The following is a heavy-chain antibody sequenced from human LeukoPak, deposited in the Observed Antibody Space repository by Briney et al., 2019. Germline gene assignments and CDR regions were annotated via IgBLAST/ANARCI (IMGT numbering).Heavy chain of an antibody. J-gene: IGHJ6*03. CDR2: ISAYNGNT. CDR3: ARDGHYGDHYYYYYYMDV. Sequence: ASVKVSCKASGYTFTSYDISWVRQAPGQGLEWMGWISAYNGNTNYAQKLQGRVTMTTDTSTSTAYMELRSLRSDDTAVYYCARDGHYGDHYYYYYYMDVWGKGTTVTVSS. D-gene: IGHD4-17*01. CDR1: GYTFTSYD. V-gene: IGHV1-18*01.